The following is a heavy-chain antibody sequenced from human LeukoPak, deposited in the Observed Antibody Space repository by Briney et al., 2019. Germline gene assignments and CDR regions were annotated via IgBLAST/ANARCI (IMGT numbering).Heavy chain of an antibody. CDR2: ISGSDDST. J-gene: IGHJ4*02. V-gene: IGHV3-23*01. Sequence: GGSLRLSCAASGFTFSSYAMSWVRQAPGKGLEWVSAISGSDDSTYYADSVKGRFTISRDNSKNTLYLQMNSLRAEDTAVYYCAKHLDEWSPPFDNWGQGTLVTVSS. CDR3: AKHLDEWSPPFDN. D-gene: IGHD3-3*01. CDR1: GFTFSSYA.